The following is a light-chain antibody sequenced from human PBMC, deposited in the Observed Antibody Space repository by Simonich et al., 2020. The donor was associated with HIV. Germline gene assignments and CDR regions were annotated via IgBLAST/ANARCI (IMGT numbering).Light chain of an antibody. J-gene: IGKJ2*01. CDR1: QDISSA. Sequence: AIQLTQSPSSLSASVGERVTITCRASQDISSALAWYQQKPGKAPKLLIYDASSLESGVPSRFSGSGSGTDFTLTISSLQPEDFATYYCQQFNSYPYTFGQATKLEIK. V-gene: IGKV1-13*02. CDR3: QQFNSYPYT. CDR2: DAS.